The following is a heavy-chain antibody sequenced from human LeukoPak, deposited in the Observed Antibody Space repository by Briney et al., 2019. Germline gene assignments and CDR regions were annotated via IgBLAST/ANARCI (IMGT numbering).Heavy chain of an antibody. D-gene: IGHD2-2*02. CDR2: ISPSSGST. J-gene: IGHJ4*02. CDR3: AREPYTAFWDY. V-gene: IGHV1-18*01. CDR1: GYTFTNHS. Sequence: ASVKVSCKTSGYTFTNHSFSWVRQAPGQGLEWMGWISPSSGSTDFAREFQGRVIMTTDTSTSTAYMELSNLQSDDTAVYYCAREPYTAFWDYWGQGTLVTVSS.